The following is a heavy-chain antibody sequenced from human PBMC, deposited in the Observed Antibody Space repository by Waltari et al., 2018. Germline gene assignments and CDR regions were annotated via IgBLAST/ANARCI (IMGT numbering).Heavy chain of an antibody. Sequence: QVQLQESGPGLVKPSETLSLTCTVSGGSISSHYWSWIRQPPGKGLEWIGYIYYSGSTTYNPALKCRVTISVDTSKNQFSLKLSSVTAADTAVYYCARDAQYSSSWTPFDYWGQGTLVTVSS. CDR2: IYYSGST. CDR3: ARDAQYSSSWTPFDY. J-gene: IGHJ4*02. CDR1: GGSISSHY. D-gene: IGHD6-13*01. V-gene: IGHV4-59*11.